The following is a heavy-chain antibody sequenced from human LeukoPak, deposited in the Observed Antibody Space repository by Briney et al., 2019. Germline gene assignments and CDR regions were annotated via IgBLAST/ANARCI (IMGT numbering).Heavy chain of an antibody. CDR1: GGSISSYY. Sequence: SETLSLTCTVSGGSISSYYWSWIRQPPGKGLEWIGYIYYSGSTNYNPSLKSRVTISVDTSKNQFSLRLSSVTAADTAVYYCARVTGYIVQDYFDYWGQGTLVTVSS. J-gene: IGHJ4*02. V-gene: IGHV4-59*01. CDR3: ARVTGYIVQDYFDY. CDR2: IYYSGST. D-gene: IGHD2/OR15-2a*01.